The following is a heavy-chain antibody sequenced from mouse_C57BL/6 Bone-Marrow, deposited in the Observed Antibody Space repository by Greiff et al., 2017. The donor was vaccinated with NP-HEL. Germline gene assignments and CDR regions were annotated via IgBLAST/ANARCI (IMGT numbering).Heavy chain of an antibody. Sequence: QVQLQQSGPVLVKPGASVKMSCKASGYTFTDYYINWVKQRPGQGLEWIGWIFPGSGSTYYNEKFTGKAPLTVDKSSSTAYMLLSSLTSEDSAVYFCARIDGYYVPFDYWGQGTTLTVSS. J-gene: IGHJ2*01. CDR2: IFPGSGST. V-gene: IGHV1-75*01. D-gene: IGHD2-3*01. CDR3: ARIDGYYVPFDY. CDR1: GYTFTDYY.